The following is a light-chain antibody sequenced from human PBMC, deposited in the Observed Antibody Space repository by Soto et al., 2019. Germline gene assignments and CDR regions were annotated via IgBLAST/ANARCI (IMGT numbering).Light chain of an antibody. J-gene: IGKJ2*01. CDR3: QQPSNWPPT. Sequence: EIVLTQSPATLSLSPGERATLSYRASQSVSSYLAWYQQKPGQAPRLLIYDASNRATGIPARFSGSGSGIDFTLTISSLEPEDFAVYYCQQPSNWPPTFGQGTKLEIK. V-gene: IGKV3-11*01. CDR2: DAS. CDR1: QSVSSY.